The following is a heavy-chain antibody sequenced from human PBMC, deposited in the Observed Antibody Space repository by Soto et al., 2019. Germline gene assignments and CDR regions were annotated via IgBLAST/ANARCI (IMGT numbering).Heavy chain of an antibody. D-gene: IGHD2-15*01. CDR1: GDSVSSNSAA. CDR3: ARALRRGDCSGGSCYRDYYYGMDV. Sequence: PSQTLSLTCAISGDSVSSNSAAWNWIRQSPSRGLEWLGRTYYRSKWYNDYAVSVKSRITINPDTSKNQFSLQLNSVTPEDTAVYYCARALRRGDCSGGSCYRDYYYGMDVWGQGTTVTVS. V-gene: IGHV6-1*01. J-gene: IGHJ6*02. CDR2: TYYRSKWYN.